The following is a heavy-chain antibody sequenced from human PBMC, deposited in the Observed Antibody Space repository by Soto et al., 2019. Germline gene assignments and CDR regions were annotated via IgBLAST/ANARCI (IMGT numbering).Heavy chain of an antibody. CDR1: GFTFSSYA. CDR3: AKDPYYYDTSEMDV. Sequence: PRWSLRLSCAASGFTFSSYAMSWVRQAPGKGLEWVSAIGGSGGSTYYTDSVKGRFTISRDNSKNTLFLQMNSLRAEDTAVYYCAKDPYYYDTSEMDVWGQGTTVTVSS. D-gene: IGHD3-22*01. CDR2: IGGSGGST. J-gene: IGHJ6*02. V-gene: IGHV3-23*01.